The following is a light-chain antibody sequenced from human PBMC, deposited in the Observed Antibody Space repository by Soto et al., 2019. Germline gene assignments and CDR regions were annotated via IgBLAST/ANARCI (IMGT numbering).Light chain of an antibody. CDR3: QQHNSYSGT. V-gene: IGKV1-9*01. Sequence: DIQLTQSPSFLSASVGDRVTITCRASQGISSYLAWYQQKPGKAPKLLIYAASTLQSGVPSRFSGSGSGTEFTLTISSLQPEDFATYYCQQHNSYSGTFGPGTKVDIK. CDR1: QGISSY. J-gene: IGKJ3*01. CDR2: AAS.